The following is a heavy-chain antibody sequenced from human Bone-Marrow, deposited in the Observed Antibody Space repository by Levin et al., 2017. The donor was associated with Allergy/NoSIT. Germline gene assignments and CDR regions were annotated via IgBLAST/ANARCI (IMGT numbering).Heavy chain of an antibody. CDR3: ARVALPRYCTSTSCSDSGYYFDY. D-gene: IGHD2-2*01. Sequence: GESLKISCAASGFTFSSYDMHWVRQATGRGLEWVSAIGTAADSYYSVSVKGRFTVSRDNAKNSFYLQMNSLRAGDTAVYYCARVALPRYCTSTSCSDSGYYFDYGGQGTLVTVSS. CDR2: IGTAADS. CDR1: GFTFSSYD. J-gene: IGHJ4*02. V-gene: IGHV3-13*04.